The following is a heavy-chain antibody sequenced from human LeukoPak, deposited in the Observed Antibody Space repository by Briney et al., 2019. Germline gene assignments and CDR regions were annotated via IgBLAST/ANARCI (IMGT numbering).Heavy chain of an antibody. J-gene: IGHJ5*02. D-gene: IGHD3-22*01. CDR2: IYYSRTT. Sequence: SETLSLTCTVSGGSISSGSHHWGWFRQSPGKGLGWIGSIYYSRTTYYNPSLKSRVTISVDTSKNQFSLKLNSVTAEDTAVYYCARVGYYYDSGGYSWGQGTLVTVSS. CDR3: ARVGYYYDSGGYS. V-gene: IGHV4-39*07. CDR1: GGSISSGSHH.